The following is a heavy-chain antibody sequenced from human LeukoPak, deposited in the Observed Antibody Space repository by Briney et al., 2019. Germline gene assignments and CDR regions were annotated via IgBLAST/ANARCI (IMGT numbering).Heavy chain of an antibody. CDR2: ISGGST. J-gene: IGHJ3*01. Sequence: GGSLRLSCAASGFTVSSNEMSWVRQAPGKGLEWVSSISGGSTYYADSVKGRFTMSRDDSRATLYLQMNSLRADDTAVYHCTRGQKTLDAFDLWGQGTMVTVSA. V-gene: IGHV3-38-3*01. CDR1: GFTVSSNE. CDR3: TRGQKTLDAFDL.